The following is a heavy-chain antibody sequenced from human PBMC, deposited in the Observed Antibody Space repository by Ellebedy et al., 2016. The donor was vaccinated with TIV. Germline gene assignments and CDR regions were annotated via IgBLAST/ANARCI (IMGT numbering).Heavy chain of an antibody. J-gene: IGHJ6*03. V-gene: IGHV3-30*03. Sequence: GGSLRLSXAASGFTFSSYGMHWVRQAPGKGLEWVAVISYDGSNKYYADSVKGRFTISRDNSKNTLYLQMNSLRAEDTAVYYCTLDYYYYMDVWGKGTTVTVSS. CDR1: GFTFSSYG. CDR2: ISYDGSNK. CDR3: TLDYYYYMDV.